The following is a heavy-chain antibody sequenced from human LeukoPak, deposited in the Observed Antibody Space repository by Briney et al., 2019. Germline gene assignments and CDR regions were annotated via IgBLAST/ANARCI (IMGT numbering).Heavy chain of an antibody. CDR3: ARGSGYGDYSQSTFDI. V-gene: IGHV3-64*01. CDR2: ISSNGGST. CDR1: GFTFSSYA. D-gene: IGHD4-17*01. J-gene: IGHJ3*02. Sequence: GGSLRLSCAASGFTFSSYAMHWVRQAPGKGLEYVSAISSNGGSTYYANSVKGRFTISRDNSKNTLYLQMGSLRAEGMAVYYCARGSGYGDYSQSTFDIWGQGTMVTVSS.